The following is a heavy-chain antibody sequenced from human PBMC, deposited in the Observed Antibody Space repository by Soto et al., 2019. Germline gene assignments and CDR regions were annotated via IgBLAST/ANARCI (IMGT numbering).Heavy chain of an antibody. CDR3: SRPIGY. Sequence: QVQLQESGPGLVKPSQTLSLTCTVSGGSISSGGYYWNWIRQHPGKGLEWIGSIYYSGSTYYNPFLKSRSTITVHPSKHQFSLKLGSGTAADTAVYYFSRPIGYWGQGTLVTVSS. J-gene: IGHJ4*02. CDR2: IYYSGST. V-gene: IGHV4-31*03. CDR1: GGSISSGGYY.